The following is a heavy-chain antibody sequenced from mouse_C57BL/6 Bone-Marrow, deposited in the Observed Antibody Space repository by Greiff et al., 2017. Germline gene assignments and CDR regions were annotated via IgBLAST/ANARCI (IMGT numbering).Heavy chain of an antibody. Sequence: QVQLQQPGAELVRPGTSVKLSCKASGYTFTSYWMHWVKQRPGQGLEWIGVIDPSDSYTNYNQKFKGKATLTVDTSSSTAYMQLSSLTSEDSAVYYCARWRFYYYGSSYYYAMDYWGQGTSVTVSS. CDR3: ARWRFYYYGSSYYYAMDY. J-gene: IGHJ4*01. V-gene: IGHV1-59*01. CDR1: GYTFTSYW. CDR2: IDPSDSYT. D-gene: IGHD1-1*01.